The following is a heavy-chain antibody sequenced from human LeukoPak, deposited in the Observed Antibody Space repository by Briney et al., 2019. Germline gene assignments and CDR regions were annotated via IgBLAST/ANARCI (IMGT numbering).Heavy chain of an antibody. CDR1: GFTFSYAW. V-gene: IGHV3-15*01. Sequence: PGGSLRLSCAASGFTFSYAWMSWVRQAPGKGLEWVGRIKSKPDGGTTDYAAPVRGRFTISRDDSQNTLYLQMNSLKTDDTGVYYCVRSDWFDPWGQGTLVTVSS. CDR2: IKSKPDGGTT. J-gene: IGHJ5*02. CDR3: VRSDWFDP. D-gene: IGHD2/OR15-2a*01.